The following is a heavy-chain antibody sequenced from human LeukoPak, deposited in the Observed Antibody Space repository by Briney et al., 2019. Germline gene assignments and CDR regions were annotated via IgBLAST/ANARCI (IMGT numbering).Heavy chain of an antibody. D-gene: IGHD3-3*01. Sequence: ASVKVSCKAFGYTFTGYYMHWVRQAPGQGLEWMERINPNSGGTNYAQKFQGRVTMTRDTSISTAYMELSRLRSDDTAVYYCARVRGDTIFGVVYQYYFDYWGQGTLVTVSS. CDR3: ARVRGDTIFGVVYQYYFDY. CDR2: INPNSGGT. J-gene: IGHJ4*02. V-gene: IGHV1-2*06. CDR1: GYTFTGYY.